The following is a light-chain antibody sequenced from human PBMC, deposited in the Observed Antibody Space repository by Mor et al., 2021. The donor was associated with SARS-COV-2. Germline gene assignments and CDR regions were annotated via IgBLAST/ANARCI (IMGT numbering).Light chain of an antibody. CDR1: RF. Sequence: RFVSWYQKYPGKAPRLIIYEVDKRPSGVPGRFSGSKSGNTASLTVSGVQADDEADYFCSSYGDSRDLIFGGGTKLTVL. V-gene: IGLV2-8*01. J-gene: IGLJ2*01. CDR3: SSYGDSRDLI. CDR2: EVD.